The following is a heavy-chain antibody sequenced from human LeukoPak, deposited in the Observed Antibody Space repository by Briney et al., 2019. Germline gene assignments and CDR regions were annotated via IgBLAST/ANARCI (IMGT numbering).Heavy chain of an antibody. CDR3: VRGGARRGFYTMDV. V-gene: IGHV3-74*01. J-gene: IGHJ6*02. CDR1: GFTLTSYW. Sequence: GGSLRLSCAASGFTLTSYWMHWVRQAPGKGLVWVSRINTNGRDTHYAESVKGRFIISRDNAKKTLELEMHSHRAEDTAVYYCVRGGARRGFYTMDVWGQGTTVIVSS. CDR2: INTNGRDT. D-gene: IGHD2/OR15-2a*01.